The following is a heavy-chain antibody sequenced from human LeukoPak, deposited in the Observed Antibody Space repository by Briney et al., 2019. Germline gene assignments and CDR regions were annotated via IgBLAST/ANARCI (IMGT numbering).Heavy chain of an antibody. V-gene: IGHV3-23*01. D-gene: IGHD1-1*01. J-gene: IGHJ6*03. CDR2: ISGSGGST. Sequence: PGGSLRLSCAASGFTFSSYGMSWVRQAPGKGLEWVSAISGSGGSTYYADSVKGRFTISRDNSKNMLYLQMNSLRAEDTAVYYCATSGNDALYYYYYYMDVWGKGTTVTISS. CDR3: ATSGNDALYYYYYYMDV. CDR1: GFTFSSYG.